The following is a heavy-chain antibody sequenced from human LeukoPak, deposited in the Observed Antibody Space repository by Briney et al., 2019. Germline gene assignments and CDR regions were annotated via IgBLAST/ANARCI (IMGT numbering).Heavy chain of an antibody. Sequence: ASVKVPCKASGYTFTSYGISWVRQAPGQGLEWMGWISAYNGNTNYAQKLQGRVTMTTDTSTSTAYMELRSLRSDDTAVYYCARYYDILTGSQNWFDPWGQGTLVTVSS. CDR1: GYTFTSYG. CDR2: ISAYNGNT. CDR3: ARYYDILTGSQNWFDP. J-gene: IGHJ5*02. V-gene: IGHV1-18*01. D-gene: IGHD3-9*01.